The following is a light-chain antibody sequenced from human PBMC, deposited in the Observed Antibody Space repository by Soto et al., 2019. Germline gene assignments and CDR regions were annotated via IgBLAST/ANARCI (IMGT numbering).Light chain of an antibody. CDR2: DAS. V-gene: IGKV1-5*01. CDR3: QQYNDYSGM. J-gene: IGKJ1*01. Sequence: DIQMTQSPSTLSGSVGDRVTITCRPSQSISRWLAWHQQKPGKAPRLLIYDASNLQRGVPSRFSGSGSGTEFTLTITSLQPEDFATYYCQQYNDYSGMFGQGTKV. CDR1: QSISRW.